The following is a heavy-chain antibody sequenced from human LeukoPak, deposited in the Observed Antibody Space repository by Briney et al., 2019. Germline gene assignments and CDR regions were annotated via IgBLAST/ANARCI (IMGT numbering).Heavy chain of an antibody. CDR2: IYTSGST. J-gene: IGHJ6*03. V-gene: IGHV4-61*02. CDR1: GGSISSGSYY. Sequence: PSETLSLTCTVSGGSISSGSYYWSWIRQPAGKGLEWIGRIYTSGSTNYNPSLKSRVTMSVDTSKNQFSLKLSSVTAADTAVYYCARDLGGSYRPYYYYMDVWGKGTTVTISS. D-gene: IGHD1-26*01. CDR3: ARDLGGSYRPYYYYMDV.